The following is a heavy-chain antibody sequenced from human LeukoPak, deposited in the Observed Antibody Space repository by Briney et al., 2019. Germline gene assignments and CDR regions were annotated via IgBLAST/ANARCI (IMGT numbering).Heavy chain of an antibody. D-gene: IGHD4-17*01. J-gene: IGHJ5*02. CDR1: GGSISSSSYY. V-gene: IGHV4-39*01. CDR3: ARPLRVLNWFDP. Sequence: SETLSLTCTVSGGSISSSSYYWGWIRQPPGKGLEWIGSIYYSGSTYYSPSLKSRVTISVDTSKNQFSLKLSSVTAADTAVYYCARPLRVLNWFDPWGQGTLVTVSS. CDR2: IYYSGST.